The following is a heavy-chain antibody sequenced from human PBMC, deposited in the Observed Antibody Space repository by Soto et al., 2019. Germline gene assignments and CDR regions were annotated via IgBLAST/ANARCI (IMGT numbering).Heavy chain of an antibody. Sequence: QLHLVQSGAVVKKPGASVTVSCSASGYPVTAYYMHWVRQAAGRGLEWMGGINPATGAAKYTQTFQGRVTMTRDTSTSKVFMELSGLTSEDTAVFYCARGGGVGVAGSAAFDMWGQGTLVTVSS. CDR2: INPATGAA. CDR3: ARGGGVGVAGSAAFDM. D-gene: IGHD3-3*01. J-gene: IGHJ3*02. V-gene: IGHV1-2*02. CDR1: GYPVTAYY.